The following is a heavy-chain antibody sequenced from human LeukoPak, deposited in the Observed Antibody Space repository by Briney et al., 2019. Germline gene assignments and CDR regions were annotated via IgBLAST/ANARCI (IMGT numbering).Heavy chain of an antibody. CDR2: ISSSSSYI. CDR3: ASVPEYSSLLREKRYYYYYYYMDV. J-gene: IGHJ6*03. V-gene: IGHV3-21*01. CDR1: GFRFSSYA. D-gene: IGHD6-6*01. Sequence: PGGSLRLSCAASGFRFSSYAMSWVRQAPGKGLDGVSSISSSSSYIYYADSVKGRFTISRDNAKNSLYLQMNSLRPEDTAVYYCASVPEYSSLLREKRYYYYYYYMDVWGKGTTVTVSS.